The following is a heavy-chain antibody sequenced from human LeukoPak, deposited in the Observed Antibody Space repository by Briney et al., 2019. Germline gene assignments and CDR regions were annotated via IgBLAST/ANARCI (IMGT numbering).Heavy chain of an antibody. D-gene: IGHD3-10*01. Sequence: SETLSLTCAVYGGSFSGYYWSWIRQPAGKGLEWIGRIYTSGSTNYNPSLKSRVTMSVDTSKNQFSLKLSSVTAADTAVYYCARAPGYYGSGSLVYYFDYWGQGTLVTVSS. CDR1: GGSFSGYY. CDR2: IYTSGST. V-gene: IGHV4-59*10. CDR3: ARAPGYYGSGSLVYYFDY. J-gene: IGHJ4*02.